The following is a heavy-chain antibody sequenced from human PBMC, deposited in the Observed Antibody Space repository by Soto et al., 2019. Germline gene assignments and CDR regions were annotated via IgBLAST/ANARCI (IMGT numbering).Heavy chain of an antibody. V-gene: IGHV4-59*08. D-gene: IGHD6-19*01. J-gene: IGHJ5*02. CDR3: ARCGGYSSGSNWFDP. CDR2: IYYSGST. Sequence: SETLSLTCTVSGGSISSYYWSWIRQPPGKGLEWIGYIYYSGSTNYNPSLKSRVTISVDTSKNQFSLKLSSVTAADTAVYYCARCGGYSSGSNWFDPWGQGTLVTVSS. CDR1: GGSISSYY.